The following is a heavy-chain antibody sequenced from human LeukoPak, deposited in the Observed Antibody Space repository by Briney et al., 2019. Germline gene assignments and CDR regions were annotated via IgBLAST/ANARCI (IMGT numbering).Heavy chain of an antibody. CDR2: ISHDGSNK. J-gene: IGHJ2*01. V-gene: IGHV3-30*18. Sequence: GGSLRLSCSASGFTFRNYAMSWVRQAPGKGLEWVAVISHDGSNKYYADSVKGRFTISRDNSKNTLYLQMNSLRAEDTAVYYCAKETDRMGSGWYTSFDLWGRGTLVTVSS. CDR1: GFTFRNYA. D-gene: IGHD6-19*01. CDR3: AKETDRMGSGWYTSFDL.